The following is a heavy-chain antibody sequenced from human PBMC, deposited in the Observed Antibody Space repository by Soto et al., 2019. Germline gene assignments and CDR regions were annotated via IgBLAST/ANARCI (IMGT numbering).Heavy chain of an antibody. V-gene: IGHV3-23*01. CDR1: GFTFSSYA. CDR3: ASSSTVLLPTAMTGWFDP. Sequence: GGSLRLSCAASGFTFSSYAMRWVRQAPVKGLEWVSAISGSGDSTYYADSVKGRFTISRDNSKNTLYLQMNSLRPEDTAVYYCASSSTVLLPTAMTGWFDPWGQGTLVTVSS. CDR2: ISGSGDST. J-gene: IGHJ5*02. D-gene: IGHD2-2*01.